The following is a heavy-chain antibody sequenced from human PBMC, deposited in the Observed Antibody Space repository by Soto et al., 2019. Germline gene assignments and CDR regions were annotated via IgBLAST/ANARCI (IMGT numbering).Heavy chain of an antibody. D-gene: IGHD2-15*01. J-gene: IGHJ1*01. CDR3: AKDSPVGVPLLRDLHD. V-gene: IGHV3-23*01. Sequence: GGSLRLSCAASGFTFSNYGMSWVRQAPGKGLEWVSVISGSGGSTYYADSVKGRFTLSRDNSKNTVYLQMNSLRAEDTAVYSCAKDSPVGVPLLRDLHDWGQGTLVTVSS. CDR2: ISGSGGST. CDR1: GFTFSNYG.